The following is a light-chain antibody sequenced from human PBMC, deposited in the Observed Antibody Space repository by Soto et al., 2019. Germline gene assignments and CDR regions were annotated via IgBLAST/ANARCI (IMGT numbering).Light chain of an antibody. CDR2: GTS. CDR3: QQYDRSPWT. CDR1: QSVSSSY. Sequence: EIVLTQSPGSLSLSPGEGATLSCRASQSVSSSYLAWYQQRPGQTPRLLIYGTSSRATGIPDRFSGSGSGTEFTLTIGRLEPEDFAVYYCQQYDRSPWTFGQGTKVEIK. J-gene: IGKJ1*01. V-gene: IGKV3-20*01.